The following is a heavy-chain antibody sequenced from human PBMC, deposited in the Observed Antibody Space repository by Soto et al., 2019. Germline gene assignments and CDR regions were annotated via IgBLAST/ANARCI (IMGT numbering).Heavy chain of an antibody. D-gene: IGHD3-22*01. J-gene: IGHJ4*02. CDR2: IYYSGST. Sequence: PSETLSLTCTVSGGSISSYYWSWIRQPPGKGLEWIGSIYYSGSTYYNPSLKSRVTISVDTSKNQFSLKLSSVTAADTAVYYFARHKPLTMIVVVWGPATLLTLSS. CDR1: GGSISSYY. V-gene: IGHV4-59*08. CDR3: ARHKPLTMIVVV.